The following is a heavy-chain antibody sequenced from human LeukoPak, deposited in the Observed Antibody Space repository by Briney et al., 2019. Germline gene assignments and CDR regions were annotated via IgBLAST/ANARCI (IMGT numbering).Heavy chain of an antibody. CDR1: GFTFSSYA. V-gene: IGHV3-21*01. D-gene: IGHD5-18*01. CDR3: ARDTARGPLVFMDV. J-gene: IGHJ6*03. Sequence: GGSLRLSCAASGFTFSSYAMNWVRQSPGKGLEWVSAISNSGDRTYYADSLKGRFTISRDNAKNSLYLQMNSLRAEDTAVYYCARDTARGPLVFMDVWGKGTTVTVSS. CDR2: ISNSGDRT.